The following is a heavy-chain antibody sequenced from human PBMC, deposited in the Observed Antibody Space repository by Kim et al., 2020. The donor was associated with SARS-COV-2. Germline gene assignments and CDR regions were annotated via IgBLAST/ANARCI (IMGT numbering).Heavy chain of an antibody. CDR2: IDPSDSYT. D-gene: IGHD6-19*01. J-gene: IGHJ4*02. CDR1: GYSFTSYW. Sequence: GESLKISCKGSGYSFTSYWISWVRQMPGKGLEWMGRIDPSDSYTNYSPSFQGHVTISADKSISTAYLQWSSLKASDTAMYYCARHTGGQWLARGYYFDYWGQGTLVTVSS. V-gene: IGHV5-10-1*01. CDR3: ARHTGGQWLARGYYFDY.